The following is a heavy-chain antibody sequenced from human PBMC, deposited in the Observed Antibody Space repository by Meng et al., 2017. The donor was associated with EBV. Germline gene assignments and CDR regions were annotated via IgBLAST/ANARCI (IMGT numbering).Heavy chain of an antibody. Sequence: QGEVGESGVGFVNTGGSLRLSCAASGFTFSDYYMSWIRQAPGKGLEWVSYISSSGSTIYYADSVKGRFTISRDNAKNSLYLQMNSLRAEDTAVYYCARRVVTGGFFDYWGQGTLVTVSS. D-gene: IGHD2-21*02. CDR1: GFTFSDYY. CDR2: ISSSGSTI. CDR3: ARRVVTGGFFDY. J-gene: IGHJ4*02. V-gene: IGHV3-11*01.